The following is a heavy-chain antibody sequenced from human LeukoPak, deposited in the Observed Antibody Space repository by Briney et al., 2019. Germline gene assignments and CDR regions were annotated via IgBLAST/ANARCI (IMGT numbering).Heavy chain of an antibody. CDR3: ARVHGPYTTSRFDF. CDR1: GYTFTGYY. D-gene: IGHD2-2*02. Sequence: GASVKVSCTTSGYTFTGYYIHWVRQAPGQRPEWMGRIDPDSGGTHYAQKFQGRVTVTRDTSITTVYMELSGVTSDDTAVYYCARVHGPYTTSRFDFWGQGTLVTVSS. CDR2: IDPDSGGT. V-gene: IGHV1-2*02. J-gene: IGHJ4*02.